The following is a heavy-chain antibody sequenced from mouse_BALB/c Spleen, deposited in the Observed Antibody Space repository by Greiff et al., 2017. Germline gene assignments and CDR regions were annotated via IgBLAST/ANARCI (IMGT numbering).Heavy chain of an antibody. CDR1: GFTFSDYY. CDR2: ISDGGSYT. Sequence: EVQGVESGGGLVKPGGSLKLSCAASGFTFSDYYMYWVRQTPEKRLEWVATISDGGSYTYYPDSVKGRFTISRDNAKNNLYLQMSSLKSEDTAMYYCARDGYDRRDYAMDYWGQGTSVTVSS. V-gene: IGHV5-4*02. D-gene: IGHD2-14*01. J-gene: IGHJ4*01. CDR3: ARDGYDRRDYAMDY.